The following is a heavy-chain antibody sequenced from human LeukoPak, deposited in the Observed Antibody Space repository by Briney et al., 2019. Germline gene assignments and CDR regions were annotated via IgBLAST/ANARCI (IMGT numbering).Heavy chain of an antibody. Sequence: PGRTLTLTCAASGVTISTYAMHWVRQAPGKGLEWVAVVSYDGSSAYYAASVKGRFTISRDNSKNTLYLQVNSRRAEDTAVLYCARQFGTTVETFDIWGQGTMVTVSS. D-gene: IGHD1-1*01. V-gene: IGHV3-30-3*01. CDR3: ARQFGTTVETFDI. J-gene: IGHJ3*02. CDR2: VSYDGSSA. CDR1: GVTISTYA.